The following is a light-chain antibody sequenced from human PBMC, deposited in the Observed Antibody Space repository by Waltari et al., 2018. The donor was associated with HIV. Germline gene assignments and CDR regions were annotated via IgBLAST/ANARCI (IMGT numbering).Light chain of an antibody. CDR2: DSS. CDR3: QQDNNWTPAWT. Sequence: IVMTQSPATLSVSPGEQATLSCRARQKLNNDLAWYQQGPGQAPRLLTYDSSTRATGIPARFSGSGSETDFNLTISSLQSEDGAIYYCQQDNNWTPAWTFGRGSQVEI. V-gene: IGKV3D-15*01. CDR1: QKLNND. J-gene: IGKJ1*01.